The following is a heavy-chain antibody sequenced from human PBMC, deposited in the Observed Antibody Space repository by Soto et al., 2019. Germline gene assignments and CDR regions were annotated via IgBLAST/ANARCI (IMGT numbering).Heavy chain of an antibody. Sequence: GGSLRLSCAASGFTVSSNYMSWVRQAPGKGLEWVSVIYSGGSTYYADSVKGRFTISRDNSKNTLYLQMNSLRAEDTAVYYCAREVVVRGTGFDYWGQGTLVTVSS. J-gene: IGHJ4*02. D-gene: IGHD3-10*01. V-gene: IGHV3-66*01. CDR1: GFTVSSNY. CDR3: AREVVVRGTGFDY. CDR2: IYSGGST.